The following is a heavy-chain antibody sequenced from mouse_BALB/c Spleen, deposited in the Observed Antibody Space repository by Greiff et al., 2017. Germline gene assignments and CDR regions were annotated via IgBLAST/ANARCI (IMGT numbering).Heavy chain of an antibody. Sequence: VQLKESGPELVKPGASVKIPCKASGYTFTDYNMDWVKQSHGKSLEWIGDINPNNGGTIYNQKFKGKATLTVDKSSSTAYMELRSLTSEDTAVYYCARWSITTANFDYWGQGTTLTVSS. D-gene: IGHD1-2*01. V-gene: IGHV1-18*01. J-gene: IGHJ2*01. CDR1: GYTFTDYN. CDR2: INPNNGGT. CDR3: ARWSITTANFDY.